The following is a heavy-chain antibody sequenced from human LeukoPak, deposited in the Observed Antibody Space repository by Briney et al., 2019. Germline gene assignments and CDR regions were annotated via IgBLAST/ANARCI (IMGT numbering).Heavy chain of an antibody. J-gene: IGHJ4*02. Sequence: GGSLRLSCAASGFTFSSYGMHWVRQAPGKGLEWVAVIWYDGSNKYYADSVKGRFTISRDNSKNTLYLQMNSLRAEDTAVYYCARDRHQPLSWEYYFDYWGQGTLVTVSS. CDR3: ARDRHQPLSWEYYFDY. V-gene: IGHV3-33*01. D-gene: IGHD2-2*01. CDR1: GFTFSSYG. CDR2: IWYDGSNK.